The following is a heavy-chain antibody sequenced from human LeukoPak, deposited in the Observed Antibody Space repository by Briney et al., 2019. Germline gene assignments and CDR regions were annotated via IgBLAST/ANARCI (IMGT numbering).Heavy chain of an antibody. V-gene: IGHV3-7*01. Sequence: GGSLRLSCVAFGFPFSPIWMSWVRQAPGKGLEWVAMIKQTASETHYVDSVRGRFSISRDSAKSSLYLQMNSLKADDTAVYYCASLDTALIQTGGYWGQGTLVTVSS. J-gene: IGHJ4*02. CDR3: ASLDTALIQTGGY. CDR1: GFPFSPIW. D-gene: IGHD5-18*01. CDR2: IKQTASET.